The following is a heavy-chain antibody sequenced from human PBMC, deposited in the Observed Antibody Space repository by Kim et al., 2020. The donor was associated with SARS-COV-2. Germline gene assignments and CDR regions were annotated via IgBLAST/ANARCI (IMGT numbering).Heavy chain of an antibody. CDR3: ARAPGQWLAGGDYWFDP. CDR2: IYYSGST. D-gene: IGHD6-19*01. CDR1: GGSISSGGYY. J-gene: IGHJ5*02. V-gene: IGHV4-31*03. Sequence: SETLSLTCTVSGGSISSGGYYWGWIRQHPGKGLEWIGYIYYSGSTYYNPSLKSRVTISVDTSKNQFSLKLSSVTAADTAVYYCARAPGQWLAGGDYWFDPWGQGTLVTVSS.